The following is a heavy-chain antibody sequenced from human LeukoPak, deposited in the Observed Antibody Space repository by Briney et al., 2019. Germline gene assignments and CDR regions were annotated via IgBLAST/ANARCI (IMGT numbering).Heavy chain of an antibody. CDR2: IIPIFGTA. CDR3: ASEYYYGSGRYAWFDP. CDR1: GGTFSSYA. J-gene: IGHJ5*02. V-gene: IGHV1-69*13. Sequence: AASVKVSCKASGGTFSSYAISWVRQAPGQGLEWMGGIIPIFGTANYAQKFQGRVTITADESTSTAYMELSSLRSEDTAVYYCASEYYYGSGRYAWFDPWGQGTLVTVSS. D-gene: IGHD3-10*01.